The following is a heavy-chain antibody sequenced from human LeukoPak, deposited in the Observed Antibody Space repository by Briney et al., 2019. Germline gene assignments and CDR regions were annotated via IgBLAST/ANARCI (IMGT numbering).Heavy chain of an antibody. D-gene: IGHD2-8*01. CDR3: AKETHSTMVPGYAFDI. Sequence: PGRSLRLSCAASGFTFDDYAIHWVRHAPGKGLEWVSGVSWNGAKIVYADSVKGRFTISRDNAKNSLYLQMDSLGTEDTALYYCAKETHSTMVPGYAFDIWGQGTMVTVSS. CDR1: GFTFDDYA. J-gene: IGHJ3*02. V-gene: IGHV3-9*01. CDR2: VSWNGAKI.